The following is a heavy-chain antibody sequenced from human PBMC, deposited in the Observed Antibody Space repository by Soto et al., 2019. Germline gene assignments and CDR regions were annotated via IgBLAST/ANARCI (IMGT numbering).Heavy chain of an antibody. CDR2: INPDGGGT. Sequence: QVQLVQSGAEVKKPGASVKVSCKASGYTFTSYYMHWVRLAPGQGLEWMGIINPDGGGTSYAQQFQGRVIMTRDTSPSTVYMEMSRLRSEDTAVYFCAVGGNYLSMDVWGQGTTVTVSS. V-gene: IGHV1-46*01. D-gene: IGHD4-4*01. CDR3: AVGGNYLSMDV. CDR1: GYTFTSYY. J-gene: IGHJ6*02.